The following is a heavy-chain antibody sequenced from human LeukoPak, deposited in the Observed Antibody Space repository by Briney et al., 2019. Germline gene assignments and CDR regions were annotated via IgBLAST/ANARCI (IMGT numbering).Heavy chain of an antibody. CDR1: GFVFRNYF. CDR2: IKNDGSER. Sequence: GGSLRLSCAASGFVFRNYFMSWVRHAPGRWLEWVASIKNDGSERYYVDSVRGRYTISRDNTKNSLVLQMSSMRAEDTAVYSCAQARGWRPSGYYLYYFAYWGQGSLVTFSS. D-gene: IGHD3-3*01. CDR3: AQARGWRPSGYYLYYFAY. V-gene: IGHV3-7*01. J-gene: IGHJ4*02.